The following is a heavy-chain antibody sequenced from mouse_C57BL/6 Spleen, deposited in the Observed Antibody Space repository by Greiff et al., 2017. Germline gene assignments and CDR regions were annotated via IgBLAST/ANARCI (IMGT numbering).Heavy chain of an antibody. J-gene: IGHJ2*01. CDR1: GYTFTDYE. Sequence: QVQLQQSGAELVRPGASVTLSCKASGYTFTDYEMHWVKQTPVHGLEWIGAIDPETGGTAYNQKFKGKAILTADKSSSTAYMELRSLTSEDSAVYYCTRREDRPDYFDYWGQGTTLTVSS. D-gene: IGHD3-3*01. V-gene: IGHV1-15*01. CDR2: IDPETGGT. CDR3: TRREDRPDYFDY.